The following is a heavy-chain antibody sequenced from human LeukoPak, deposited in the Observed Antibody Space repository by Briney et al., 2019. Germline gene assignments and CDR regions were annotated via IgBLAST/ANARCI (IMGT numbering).Heavy chain of an antibody. J-gene: IGHJ3*01. CDR1: GFTFRTNA. D-gene: IGHD4-23*01. CDR3: AKAFYGGDSGLGPFEV. V-gene: IGHV3-23*01. CDR2: ISGSGGTT. Sequence: HPGGSLRLSCVASGFTFRTNAMIWVRQAPGKGLEWLSNISGSGGTTYYADSVRGRFTVSRDNSKNTVYLQMNSLRAEDTAVYYCAKAFYGGDSGLGPFEVWGQGTRVTVSS.